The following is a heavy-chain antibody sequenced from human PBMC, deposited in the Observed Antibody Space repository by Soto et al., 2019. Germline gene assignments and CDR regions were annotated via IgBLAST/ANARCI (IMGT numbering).Heavy chain of an antibody. D-gene: IGHD3-22*01. Sequence: PGGSLILSCAASGFTFSSYAMSWVRQAPGKGLEWVSAISGSGGSTYYADSVKGRFTISRDNSKNTLYLQMNSLRAEDTAVYYCAKDKWVTMIVALKFDYWGQGTLVTVSS. CDR1: GFTFSSYA. CDR3: AKDKWVTMIVALKFDY. J-gene: IGHJ4*02. CDR2: ISGSGGST. V-gene: IGHV3-23*01.